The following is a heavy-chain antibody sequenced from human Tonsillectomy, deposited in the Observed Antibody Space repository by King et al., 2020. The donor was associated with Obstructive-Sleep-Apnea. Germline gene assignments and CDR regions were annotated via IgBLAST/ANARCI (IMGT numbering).Heavy chain of an antibody. CDR3: AKPVVSVTNYYYYGLDV. Sequence: VQLVESGGGVVQPGRSLRLSCAASGFTFSSYGMHWVRQAPGKGLEWVAVIWYDGSKKYHGDYVKGRFTISRDNSKNTLYLQMNSLIAEDTGVYYCAKPVVSVTNYYYYGLDVWGQGTTVTVSS. CDR1: GFTFSSYG. D-gene: IGHD4-23*01. CDR2: IWYDGSKK. V-gene: IGHV3-33*06. J-gene: IGHJ6*02.